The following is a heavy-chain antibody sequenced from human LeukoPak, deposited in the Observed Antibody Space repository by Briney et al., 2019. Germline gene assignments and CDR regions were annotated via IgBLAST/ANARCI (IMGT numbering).Heavy chain of an antibody. CDR3: ARDGPDYGDYINFDY. V-gene: IGHV1-18*01. CDR1: GYTFTSYG. D-gene: IGHD4-17*01. Sequence: ASVNVSCKASGYTFTSYGITWVRQAPGQGLEWMAWISAYNGKTNYAQRFQGRVTMTTDTSTSTAYMELRSLRSDDTAVYYCARDGPDYGDYINFDYWGQGTLVTVSS. CDR2: ISAYNGKT. J-gene: IGHJ4*02.